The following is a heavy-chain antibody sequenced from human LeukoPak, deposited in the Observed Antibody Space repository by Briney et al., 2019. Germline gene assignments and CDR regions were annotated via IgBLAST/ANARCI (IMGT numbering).Heavy chain of an antibody. D-gene: IGHD3-9*01. V-gene: IGHV3-48*03. CDR3: ARKGGRRYFDWLPSGPSDY. CDR1: GFTFSSYE. Sequence: PGGSLRLSCAASGFTFSSYEMNWVRQAPGEGLEWVSYISSSGSTIYYADSVKGRFTISRDNAKNSLYLQMNSLRAEDTGVYYCARKGGRRYFDWLPSGPSDYWGQGTLVTASS. CDR2: ISSSGSTI. J-gene: IGHJ4*02.